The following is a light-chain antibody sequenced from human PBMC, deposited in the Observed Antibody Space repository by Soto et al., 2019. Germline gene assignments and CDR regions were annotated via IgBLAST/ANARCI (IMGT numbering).Light chain of an antibody. CDR2: DVS. J-gene: IGLJ2*01. CDR1: SVGDYNY. V-gene: IGLV2-11*01. Sequence: QSALTQPRSVSGSPGQSVTISCTGTSVGDYNYVSWYQHHPGRAPKLMIYDVSKRPSGVPDRFSGSKSGNTASLTISGLQAADEADYYCCSYAGTSTGIFGGGTKLTVL. CDR3: CSYAGTSTGI.